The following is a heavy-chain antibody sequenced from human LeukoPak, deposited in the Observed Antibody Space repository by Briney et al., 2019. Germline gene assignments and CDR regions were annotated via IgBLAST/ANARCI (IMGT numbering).Heavy chain of an antibody. J-gene: IGHJ4*02. CDR2: IKTDGSTT. CDR3: ARGNQQLPRSTPDY. Sequence: GGSLRLSCAVSGFTFSSSWMHWVRQAPGKGLVWVSYIKTDGSTTAYADFVKGRFTISRDNAKNTLYLQMNSLRAEDTGVYYCARGNQQLPRSTPDYWGRGTLVTVSS. CDR1: GFTFSSSW. D-gene: IGHD2-2*01. V-gene: IGHV3-74*01.